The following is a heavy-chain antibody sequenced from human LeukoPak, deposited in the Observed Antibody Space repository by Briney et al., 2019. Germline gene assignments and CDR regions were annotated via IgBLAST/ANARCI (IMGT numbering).Heavy chain of an antibody. CDR2: ISAYNGNT. Sequence: APVKVSCKASGYAFTSYGISWVRQAPGQGLEWMGWISAYNGNTNYAQKLQGRVTMTTDTSTSTAYMELRSLRSDDTAVYYCARPYYDILTGYYNPYFDYWGQGTLVTVSS. CDR3: ARPYYDILTGYYNPYFDY. V-gene: IGHV1-18*01. D-gene: IGHD3-9*01. CDR1: GYAFTSYG. J-gene: IGHJ4*02.